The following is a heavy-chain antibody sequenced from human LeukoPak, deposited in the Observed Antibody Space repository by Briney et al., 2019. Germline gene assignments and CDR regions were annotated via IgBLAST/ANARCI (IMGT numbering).Heavy chain of an antibody. CDR1: GVSTSTSEW. J-gene: IGHJ4*02. V-gene: IGHV4-4*02. D-gene: IGHD3-9*01. CDR3: GKTDIYFNPIDY. Sequence: SGTLSLTCAVSGVSTSTSEWWIWVRQPPGQGLEWIGEIHRDGRTRYNPSLTSRVTMSMDYSKNQFSLNVRFVTAADTAIYYCGKTDIYFNPIDYWGPGSLVTVSS. CDR2: IHRDGRT.